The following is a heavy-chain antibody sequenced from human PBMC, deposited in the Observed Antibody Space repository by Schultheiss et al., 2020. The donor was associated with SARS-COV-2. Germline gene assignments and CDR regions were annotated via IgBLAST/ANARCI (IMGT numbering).Heavy chain of an antibody. D-gene: IGHD3-22*01. CDR1: GFTFSSYA. V-gene: IGHV3-13*01. CDR2: IGTAGDT. Sequence: GGSLRLSCAVSGFTFSSYAMHWVRQAPGKGLEWVSAIGTAGDTYYPGSVKGRFTISRDNAKNSLYLQMNSLRAEDTAVYYCARDFGSGYYTFDYWGQGTLVTVSS. CDR3: ARDFGSGYYTFDY. J-gene: IGHJ4*02.